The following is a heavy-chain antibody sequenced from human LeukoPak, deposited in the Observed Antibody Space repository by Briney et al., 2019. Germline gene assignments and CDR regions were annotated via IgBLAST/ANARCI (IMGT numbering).Heavy chain of an antibody. Sequence: SETLSLTCAVYGGSFSGYYWSWIRQPPGKGLEWIGGINHSGSTNYNPSLKSRVTISVDTSKNQFSLKLSSVTAANTAVYYCARDTATGLSGWGQGTLVTVSS. CDR1: GGSFSGYY. J-gene: IGHJ4*02. CDR2: INHSGST. D-gene: IGHD5-18*01. CDR3: ARDTATGLSG. V-gene: IGHV4-34*01.